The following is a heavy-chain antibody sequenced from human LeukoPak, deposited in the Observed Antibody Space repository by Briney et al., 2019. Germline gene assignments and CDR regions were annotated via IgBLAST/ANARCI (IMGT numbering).Heavy chain of an antibody. CDR2: IKGRTDGGTA. V-gene: IGHV3-15*01. J-gene: IGHJ2*01. D-gene: IGHD5-24*01. CDR1: GFTFNNAW. Sequence: GGSLTLSCPASGFTFNNAWMGWVRQAHGKGLEWVGRIKGRTDGGTANYAAPVKGRFTISRDDSKNPLYLQTNSLKTEDTAVYYCTPSSEMYWYFALWGRGTLVTVSS. CDR3: TPSSEMYWYFAL.